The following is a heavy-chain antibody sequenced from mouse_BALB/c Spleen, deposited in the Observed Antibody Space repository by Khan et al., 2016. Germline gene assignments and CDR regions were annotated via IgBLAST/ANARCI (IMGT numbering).Heavy chain of an antibody. J-gene: IGHJ2*01. D-gene: IGHD1-3*01. Sequence: EVELVESGGGLVQPGGSRKLSCAASGFTFSSFGMHWVRQAPEKGLEWVAYINNGGSTIFYADTVKGRFTISRDNPQNTLFLQMTSLRSEDTAMYYCARSKGKWDDLDYWGQGTTLPVSS. CDR1: GFTFSSFG. CDR2: INNGGSTI. CDR3: ARSKGKWDDLDY. V-gene: IGHV5-17*02.